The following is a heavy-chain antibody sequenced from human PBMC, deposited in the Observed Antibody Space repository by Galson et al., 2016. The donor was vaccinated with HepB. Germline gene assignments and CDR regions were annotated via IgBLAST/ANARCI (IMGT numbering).Heavy chain of an antibody. CDR2: MSYDVGHE. CDR3: AKGGVEVPVIVS. Sequence: SLRLSCAASGFTFSNYGMHWVRQAPGKGLEWVAVMSYDVGHEYYADSVKGRFTISRDNSKNTLYPQMNSLRAEDTALYFCAKGGVEVPVIVSWGQGTRVAVSS. CDR1: GFTFSNYG. D-gene: IGHD2-2*01. J-gene: IGHJ4*02. V-gene: IGHV3-30*18.